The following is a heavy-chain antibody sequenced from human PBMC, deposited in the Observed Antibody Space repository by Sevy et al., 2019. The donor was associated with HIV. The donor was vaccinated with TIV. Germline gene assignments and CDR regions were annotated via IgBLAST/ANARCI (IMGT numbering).Heavy chain of an antibody. CDR3: SRSVFGSGTYLNDY. CDR1: GYSCTGYY. J-gene: IGHJ4*02. Sequence: ASVKVSCKASGYSCTGYYIHWVRPAPGQGLEWMGWVNPNGGGTNYAQRFQGRVTMTRDTSISTAYMDLTRLRSDDTAVYYCSRSVFGSGTYLNDYWGQGTLVTVSS. V-gene: IGHV1-2*02. CDR2: VNPNGGGT. D-gene: IGHD3-10*01.